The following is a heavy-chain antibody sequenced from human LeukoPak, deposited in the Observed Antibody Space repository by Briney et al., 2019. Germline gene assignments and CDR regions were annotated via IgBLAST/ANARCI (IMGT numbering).Heavy chain of an antibody. J-gene: IGHJ4*02. V-gene: IGHV3-30*02. CDR3: AKERDLLRATYYFDC. D-gene: IGHD2-15*01. Sequence: PGGSLRLSCAASGFTFSSYGIHWVRQAPGKGLEWVAFIRKEGTNKYYSDSLKGRFTISRDNSKNTLYLQMTSLRVEDTALYYCAKERDLLRATYYFDCWGQGTLVTVSS. CDR1: GFTFSSYG. CDR2: IRKEGTNK.